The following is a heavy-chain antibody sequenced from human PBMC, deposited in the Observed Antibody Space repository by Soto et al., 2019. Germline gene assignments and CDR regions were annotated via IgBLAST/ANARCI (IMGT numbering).Heavy chain of an antibody. V-gene: IGHV3-73*02. D-gene: IGHD3-22*01. J-gene: IGHJ4*02. CDR3: TRLPTYYYDSSGPPAYY. CDR1: GFTFSGSA. Sequence: EVQLVESGGGLVQPGGSLKLSCAASGFTFSGSAMHWVRQASGKGLEWVGRIRSKANSYATAYAASVKGRFTISRDDSKNTAYLQMNSLKTEDTAVYYCTRLPTYYYDSSGPPAYYWGQGTLVTVSS. CDR2: IRSKANSYAT.